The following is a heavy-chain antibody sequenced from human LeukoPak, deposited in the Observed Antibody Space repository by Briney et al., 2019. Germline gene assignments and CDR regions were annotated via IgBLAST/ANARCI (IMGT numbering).Heavy chain of an antibody. CDR2: ITDNGLAR. Sequence: GGSLRLSCTVSGFTFRTYAMGWVRQAPGKGLEGVAGITDNGLARNYADSVKGRFTIHRDDSKSTVDLQMNSLRVEDTAPYYCARDGWGWAQYDYWGQGSLVTVSS. CDR3: ARDGWGWAQYDY. CDR1: GFTFRTYA. J-gene: IGHJ4*02. D-gene: IGHD5-24*01. V-gene: IGHV3-23*01.